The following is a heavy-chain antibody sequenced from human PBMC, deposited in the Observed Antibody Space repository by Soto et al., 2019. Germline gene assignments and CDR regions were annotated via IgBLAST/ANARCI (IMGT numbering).Heavy chain of an antibody. D-gene: IGHD2-21*02. V-gene: IGHV4-4*02. CDR3: ASSYCGGDCYKNWFDP. J-gene: IGHJ5*02. CDR1: GGSISTSSW. CDR2: IYYSGST. Sequence: PSDTLSLTCAVSGGSISTSSWWSWVSQPPGKGLEWIGGIYYSGSTNYNPSFKSRVTISVDTSKNQFSLKLSSVTAADTAVYYCASSYCGGDCYKNWFDPWGQGTLVTVSS.